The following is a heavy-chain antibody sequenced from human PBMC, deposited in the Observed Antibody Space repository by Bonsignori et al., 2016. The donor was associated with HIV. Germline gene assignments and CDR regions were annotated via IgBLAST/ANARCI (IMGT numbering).Heavy chain of an antibody. J-gene: IGHJ4*02. CDR1: GFTFDDYA. V-gene: IGHV3-9*01. CDR2: ISWNSGSI. CDR3: AKGVSIAVAGPLDY. Sequence: SLKISCAASGFTFDDYAMHWVRQAPGKGLEWVSGISWNSGSIGYADSVKGRFTISRDNAKNSLYLQMNSLRAEDTALYYCAKGVSIAVAGPLDYWGQGTLVTVSS. D-gene: IGHD6-19*01.